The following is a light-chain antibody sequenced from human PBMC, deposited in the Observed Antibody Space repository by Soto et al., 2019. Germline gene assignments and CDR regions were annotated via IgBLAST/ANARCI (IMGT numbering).Light chain of an antibody. J-gene: IGLJ1*01. V-gene: IGLV2-14*01. CDR1: SMDVGLYDY. CDR3: TSYTSDSPYV. Sequence: QAVLSQPASVSGSPGQSTTISCTGTSMDVGLYDYVSWYQQHPGKAPQPMIYAVSNRPSGVSNRFSASKSGNTASLFISGLQAEDEADYYCTSYTSDSPYVFGSGTKVT. CDR2: AVS.